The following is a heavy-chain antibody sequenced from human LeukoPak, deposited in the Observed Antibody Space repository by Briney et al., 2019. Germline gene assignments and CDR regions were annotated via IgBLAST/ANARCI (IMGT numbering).Heavy chain of an antibody. CDR1: GFTFSSYA. Sequence: GGSLRLSCAASGFTFSSYAMSWVRQAPGKGLEWVSAISGSGGSTYYADSVKGRFTISRDNSKITLYLQMNSLRAEDTAVYYCARRPRRIAAAAHHYFDYWGQGTLVTVSS. J-gene: IGHJ4*02. CDR2: ISGSGGST. D-gene: IGHD6-13*01. V-gene: IGHV3-23*01. CDR3: ARRPRRIAAAAHHYFDY.